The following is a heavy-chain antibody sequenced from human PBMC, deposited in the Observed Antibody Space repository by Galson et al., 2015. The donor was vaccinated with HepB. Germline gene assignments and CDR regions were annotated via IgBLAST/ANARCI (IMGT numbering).Heavy chain of an antibody. CDR2: TTTSGTT. D-gene: IGHD3-10*01. CDR1: GGSFRTYF. V-gene: IGHV4-4*07. Sequence: SETLSLTCTVSGGSFRTYFWSWLRQPAGKGLEWIGRTTTSGTTNYNPSLKSRVTMSLDTSKNQFSLKLTSVTAADTAVYYCTRDGSRGASGDCFDYWGQGTLVTVSS. J-gene: IGHJ4*02. CDR3: TRDGSRGASGDCFDY.